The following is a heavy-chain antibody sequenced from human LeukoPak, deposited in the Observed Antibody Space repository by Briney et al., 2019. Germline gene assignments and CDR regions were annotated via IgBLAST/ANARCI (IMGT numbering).Heavy chain of an antibody. CDR3: ARAERGYYDSSGSPFDY. CDR1: GYTFTGYY. J-gene: IGHJ4*02. CDR2: INAGNGNT. Sequence: ASVKVSCKASGYTFTGYYMHWVRQAPGQRLEWMGWINAGNGNTKYSQEFQGRVTITRDTSASTAYMELSSLRSEDMAVYYCARAERGYYDSSGSPFDYWGQGTLVTVSS. D-gene: IGHD3-22*01. V-gene: IGHV1-3*03.